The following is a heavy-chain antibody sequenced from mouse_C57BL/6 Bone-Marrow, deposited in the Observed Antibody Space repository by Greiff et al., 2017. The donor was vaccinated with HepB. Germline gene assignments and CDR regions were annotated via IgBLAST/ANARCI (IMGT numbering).Heavy chain of an antibody. J-gene: IGHJ2*01. D-gene: IGHD1-1*01. CDR3: AAYYYGSSYYFDY. V-gene: IGHV14-3*01. CDR2: IDPANGNT. Sequence: EVQLQQSVAELVRPGASVKLSCTASGFNIKNTYMHWVKQRPEQGLEWIGRIDPANGNTKYAPKFQGKATITADPSSNTAYLQLSSLTSEDTAIYYCAAYYYGSSYYFDYWGHGTTLTVSS. CDR1: GFNIKNTY.